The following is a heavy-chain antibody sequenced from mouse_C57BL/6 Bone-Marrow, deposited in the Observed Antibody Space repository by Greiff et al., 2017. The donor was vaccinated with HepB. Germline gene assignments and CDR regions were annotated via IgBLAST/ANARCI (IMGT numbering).Heavy chain of an antibody. V-gene: IGHV1-62-2*01. J-gene: IGHJ3*01. CDR3: ARHEGQLRPFAY. D-gene: IGHD3-2*02. CDR2: VYPGSGSI. Sequence: QVQLQQSGAELVKPGASVKLSCKASGYTFNEYTIHWVKQRAGQGLEWIGWVYPGSGSIKYNEKFKDKATLTADKSSSTVYMELSRLTSEDSAVYFCARHEGQLRPFAYWGQGTLVTVSA. CDR1: GYTFNEYT.